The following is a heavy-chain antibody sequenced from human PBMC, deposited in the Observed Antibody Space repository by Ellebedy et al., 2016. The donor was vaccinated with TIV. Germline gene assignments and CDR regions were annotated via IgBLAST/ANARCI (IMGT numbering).Heavy chain of an antibody. CDR3: TRVKMDIVVVVAATPPGAFDI. CDR2: IYYSGST. CDR1: GGSISSGDYY. J-gene: IGHJ3*02. V-gene: IGHV4-30-4*01. Sequence: SETLSLXXTVSGGSISSGDYYWSWIRQPPGKGLEWIGYIYYSGSTYYNPSLKSRVTISVDTSKNQFSLKLSSVTAADTAVYYCTRVKMDIVVVVAATPPGAFDIWGQGTMVTVSS. D-gene: IGHD2-15*01.